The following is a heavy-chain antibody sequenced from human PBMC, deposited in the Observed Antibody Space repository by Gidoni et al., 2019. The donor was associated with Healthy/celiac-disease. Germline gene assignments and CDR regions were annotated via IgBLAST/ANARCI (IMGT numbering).Heavy chain of an antibody. J-gene: IGHJ3*02. Sequence: QVQLQESGPGLVKPSETMSLTCTVSGGSISSYYWSWIRQPAGKGLEWSGRIYTSGSPNYNPSLKSRVTMSVDTSKNQFSLKLSSVTAADTAVYYCARDLGIAARSDAFDIWGQGTMVTVSS. CDR1: GGSISSYY. V-gene: IGHV4-4*07. CDR3: ARDLGIAARSDAFDI. D-gene: IGHD6-6*01. CDR2: IYTSGSP.